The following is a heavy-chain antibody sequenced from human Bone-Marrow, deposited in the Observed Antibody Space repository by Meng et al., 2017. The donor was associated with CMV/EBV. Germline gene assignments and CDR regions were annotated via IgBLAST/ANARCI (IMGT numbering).Heavy chain of an antibody. CDR3: ARGGWDSGSYQVGTPGFDP. V-gene: IGHV1-69*05. J-gene: IGHJ5*02. Sequence: SVKVSCKASGGTFSSYAISWVRQAPGQGPEWMGGIIPIFGTANYAQKFQGRVTITTDESTSTAYMELSSLRSEDTAVYYCARGGWDSGSYQVGTPGFDPWGQGHLVTVSS. CDR1: GGTFSSYA. D-gene: IGHD1-26*01. CDR2: IIPIFGTA.